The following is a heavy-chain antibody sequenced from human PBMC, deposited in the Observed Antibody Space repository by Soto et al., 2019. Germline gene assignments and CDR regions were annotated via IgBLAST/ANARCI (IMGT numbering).Heavy chain of an antibody. Sequence: EVQLVESGGDLVQPGGSLRLSCEASGFTFSRYNMNWVRQAPGKGLDWVSYISASSSSIFYADSVKGRFTISRDNAKNSLYVQINSLRAEDTAIYYCARDPYSGDDIDLDYWGQGTLVTVSS. CDR2: ISASSSSI. CDR3: ARDPYSGDDIDLDY. V-gene: IGHV3-48*01. CDR1: GFTFSRYN. D-gene: IGHD5-12*01. J-gene: IGHJ4*02.